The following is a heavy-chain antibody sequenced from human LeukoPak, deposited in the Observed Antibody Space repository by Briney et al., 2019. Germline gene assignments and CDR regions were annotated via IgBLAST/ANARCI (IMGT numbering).Heavy chain of an antibody. D-gene: IGHD3-3*01. Sequence: PSETLSLTCAVYGGSFSGYYWSWIRQPPGKGLEWIGEINHSGSTNYNPSLKSRVTISVDTSKNQFSLKLSSVTAADTAVYYCARANSRITIFGVVTAPAGMDVWGQGTTVTVSS. CDR2: INHSGST. CDR3: ARANSRITIFGVVTAPAGMDV. CDR1: GGSFSGYY. V-gene: IGHV4-34*01. J-gene: IGHJ6*02.